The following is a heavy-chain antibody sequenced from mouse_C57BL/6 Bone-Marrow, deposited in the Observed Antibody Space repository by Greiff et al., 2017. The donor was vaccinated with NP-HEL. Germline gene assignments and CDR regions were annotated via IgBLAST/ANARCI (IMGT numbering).Heavy chain of an antibody. D-gene: IGHD2-4*01. CDR2: ISSGGSYT. CDR3: ARNYYDSVYAMDY. Sequence: EVQRVESGGDLVKPGGSLKLSCAASGFTFSSYGMSWVRQTPDKRLEWVATISSGGSYTYYPDSVKGRFTISRDNAKNTLYLQMSSLKSEDTAMYYCARNYYDSVYAMDYWGQGTSVTVSS. CDR1: GFTFSSYG. J-gene: IGHJ4*01. V-gene: IGHV5-6*01.